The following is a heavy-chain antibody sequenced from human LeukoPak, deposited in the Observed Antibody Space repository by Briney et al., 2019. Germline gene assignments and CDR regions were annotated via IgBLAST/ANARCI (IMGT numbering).Heavy chain of an antibody. Sequence: GGSLRLSCAASGFTFSSYAMGWVGQAPGRGLEWVSAISGSGGSTYYADSVKGRFTSSRDNSKNTLYLQMNSLRAEDTAVYYCAKPAYWTTYYFDYWGQGTLVTVSS. V-gene: IGHV3-23*01. CDR3: AKPAYWTTYYFDY. J-gene: IGHJ4*02. CDR1: GFTFSSYA. D-gene: IGHD3/OR15-3a*01. CDR2: ISGSGGST.